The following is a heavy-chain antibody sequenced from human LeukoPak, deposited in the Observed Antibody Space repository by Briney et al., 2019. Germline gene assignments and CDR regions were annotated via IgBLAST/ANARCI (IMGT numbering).Heavy chain of an antibody. Sequence: GGSLRLSCAASGFIFSSHGMNWVRQAPGKGLEWVSHISRDGSTVYYRDSVKGRFTISRDNVKNSLYLHMNSLRVEDTGVYYCARDLGDWYSSGFDDWGQGSLVIVSS. J-gene: IGHJ4*02. CDR2: ISRDGSTV. D-gene: IGHD3-10*01. CDR1: GFIFSSHG. CDR3: ARDLGDWYSSGFDD. V-gene: IGHV3-48*04.